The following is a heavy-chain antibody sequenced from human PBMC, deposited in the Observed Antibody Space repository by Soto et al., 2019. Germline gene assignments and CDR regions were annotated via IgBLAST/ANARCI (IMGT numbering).Heavy chain of an antibody. V-gene: IGHV3-73*02. CDR1: GFTFSGSA. CDR3: ARDGSSGWSVDY. J-gene: IGHJ4*02. CDR2: IRSKANSYAT. Sequence: EVQLVESGGGLVQPGGSLKLSCAASGFTFSGSAMHWVRQASGKGLEWVGRIRSKANSYATAYAASVKGRFTISRDDSKNTAYLQMNSLKTEDTAVYYCARDGSSGWSVDYWGQGTLVTVSS. D-gene: IGHD6-19*01.